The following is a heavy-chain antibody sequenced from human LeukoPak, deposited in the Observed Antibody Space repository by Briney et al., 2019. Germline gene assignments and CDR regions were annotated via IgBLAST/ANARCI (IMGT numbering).Heavy chain of an antibody. J-gene: IGHJ6*02. D-gene: IGHD3-22*01. CDR2: IYYSGST. Sequence: SETLSLTCTVSGGSISSGGYYWSWIRQHPGKGLEWLGYIYYSGSTYYNPSLKSRVTISVDTSKNQFSLKLSSVTAADTAVYYCARRAALYDSSGTQYYYYYGMDVWGQGTTVTVSS. CDR3: ARRAALYDSSGTQYYYYYGMDV. CDR1: GGSISSGGYY. V-gene: IGHV4-31*03.